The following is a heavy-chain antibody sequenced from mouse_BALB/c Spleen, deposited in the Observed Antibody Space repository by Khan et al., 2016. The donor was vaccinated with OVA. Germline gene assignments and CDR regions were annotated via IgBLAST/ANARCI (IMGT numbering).Heavy chain of an antibody. CDR2: INTYTGEP. J-gene: IGHJ4*01. V-gene: IGHV9-3-1*01. Sequence: QIQLVQSGPEVKKPGETVKISCKASGHTFTKFGMNWVKQAPGKGLKWMGWINTYTGEPTYADDFNGRFAFSLETSASTAYLQINNLKNEDTATXCCARPPDFGYVLDNWGQGTSVTVSS. CDR1: GHTFTKFG. CDR3: ARPPDFGYVLDN.